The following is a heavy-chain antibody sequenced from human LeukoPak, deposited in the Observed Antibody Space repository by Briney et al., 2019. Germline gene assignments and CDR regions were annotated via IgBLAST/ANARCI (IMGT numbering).Heavy chain of an antibody. CDR2: IYYSGTT. Sequence: SETLSLTCTVSGGSITSSPYYWGWIRQARGKALEWIANIYYSGTTAYNPSLKSRVTISVDTPKNQFSLELTSVTAADTALYYCARLSSVTYCSGGSCSRGGYDYWGQGTLVTVSS. D-gene: IGHD2-15*01. V-gene: IGHV4-39*01. CDR3: ARLSSVTYCSGGSCSRGGYDY. J-gene: IGHJ4*02. CDR1: GGSITSSPYY.